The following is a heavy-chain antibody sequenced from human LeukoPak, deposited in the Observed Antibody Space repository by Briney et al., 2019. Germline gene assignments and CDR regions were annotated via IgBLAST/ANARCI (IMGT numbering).Heavy chain of an antibody. V-gene: IGHV4-38-2*02. CDR3: AREYYYDSSGYYGP. Sequence: SETLSLTCTVSGYSISSGYYWGWIRQPPGKGLEWIGSIYHSGSTYYNPSLKSRVTISVDTSKNQFSLKLSSVTAADTAVYCCAREYYYDSSGYYGPWGQGTLATVSS. J-gene: IGHJ5*02. CDR1: GYSISSGYY. D-gene: IGHD3-22*01. CDR2: IYHSGST.